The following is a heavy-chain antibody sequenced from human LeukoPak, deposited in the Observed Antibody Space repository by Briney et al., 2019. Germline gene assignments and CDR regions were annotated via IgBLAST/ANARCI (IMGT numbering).Heavy chain of an antibody. CDR3: ARGIAVATFDY. CDR2: IYHSGST. Sequence: PSETLSRTCAVSGYSISSGYYWGWIRQPPGKGLEWIGSIYHSGSTYYNPSLKSRVTISVDTSKNQFSLKLSSVTAADTAVYYCARGIAVATFDYWGQGTLVTVSS. D-gene: IGHD6-19*01. V-gene: IGHV4-38-2*01. J-gene: IGHJ4*02. CDR1: GYSISSGYY.